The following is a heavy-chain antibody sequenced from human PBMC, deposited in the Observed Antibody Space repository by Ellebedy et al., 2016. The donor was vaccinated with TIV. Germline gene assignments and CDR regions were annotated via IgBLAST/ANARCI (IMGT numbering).Heavy chain of an antibody. J-gene: IGHJ4*02. CDR2: MNPNSGNT. D-gene: IGHD3-10*01. Sequence: AASVKVSCKTSGYTFSRHGLNWVRQAPGQGLEWMGWMNPNSGNTGHAQNFQGRVTMTRNTSISTAYMELSSLRSEDTAVYYCARGRGYYDSKSYYKGHDYWGQGTLVTVSS. CDR3: ARGRGYYDSKSYYKGHDY. V-gene: IGHV1-8*01. CDR1: GYTFSRHG.